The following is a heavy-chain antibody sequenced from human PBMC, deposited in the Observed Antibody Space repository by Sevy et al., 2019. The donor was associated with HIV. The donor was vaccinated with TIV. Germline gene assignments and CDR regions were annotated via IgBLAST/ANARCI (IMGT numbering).Heavy chain of an antibody. CDR3: AIDGGNYFDY. D-gene: IGHD3-16*01. CDR2: ISSYSYI. V-gene: IGHV3-21*01. J-gene: IGHJ4*02. Sequence: GGSLRLSCEASGFTFTSYSMNWVRQAPGKGLEWVSSISSYSYISYADSVKGRFTVSRDNAKNSLYLQMSSLRAEDMAVYYCAIDGGNYFDYWGQGTLVTVSS. CDR1: GFTFTSYS.